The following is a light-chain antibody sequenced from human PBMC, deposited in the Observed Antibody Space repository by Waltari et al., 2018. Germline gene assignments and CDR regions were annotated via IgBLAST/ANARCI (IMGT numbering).Light chain of an antibody. CDR1: QSVSRS. CDR3: QHYVRLPAT. CDR2: GAS. V-gene: IGKV3-20*01. Sequence: IVLTQSTGTLSLSPGERATLSCRASQSVSRSLAWYQQKPGQAPKLLIYGASTRATGIPDRFTGSGYGTDFSLTISSLEPEDFAIYFCQHYVRLPATFGQGTKVEIK. J-gene: IGKJ1*01.